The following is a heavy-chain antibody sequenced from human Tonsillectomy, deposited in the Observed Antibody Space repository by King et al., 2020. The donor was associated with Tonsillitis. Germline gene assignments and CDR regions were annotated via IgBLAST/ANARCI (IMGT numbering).Heavy chain of an antibody. J-gene: IGHJ6*02. CDR3: ASPAYNDCWSVYPRGMDV. V-gene: IGHV4-34*01. Sequence: VQLQQWGAGLLKPSETLSLTCSVYGGSFSGYHWSWIRQPPGKGLEWIGEINHSGSTNYNPSLKSRVTISVDTSKNQFSLTLSSVTAADTAVYYCASPAYNDCWSVYPRGMDVWGQGTTVTVSS. CDR1: GGSFSGYH. D-gene: IGHD3-3*01. CDR2: INHSGST.